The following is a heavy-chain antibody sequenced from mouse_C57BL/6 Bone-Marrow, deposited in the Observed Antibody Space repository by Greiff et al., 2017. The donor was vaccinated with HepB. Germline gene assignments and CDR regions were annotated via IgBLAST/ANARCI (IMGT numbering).Heavy chain of an antibody. CDR1: GFNIKDDY. D-gene: IGHD1-1*01. CDR3: TQKVAYYFDY. J-gene: IGHJ2*01. CDR2: IDPENGDT. Sequence: VQLQQSGAELVRPGASVKLSCTASGFNIKDDYMHWVKQRPEQGLEWIGWIDPENGDTEYASKFQGKATITADTSSNTAYLQLSSLTSEDTAVYYCTQKVAYYFDYWGQGTTLTVSS. V-gene: IGHV14-4*01.